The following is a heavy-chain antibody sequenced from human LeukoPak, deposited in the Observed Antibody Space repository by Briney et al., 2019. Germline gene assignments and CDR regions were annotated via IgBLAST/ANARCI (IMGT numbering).Heavy chain of an antibody. D-gene: IGHD5-18*01. V-gene: IGHV3-43*02. CDR2: ISGDGGST. CDR1: GFTFSSYS. CDR3: AKDQNTAMVKMADY. Sequence: GGSLRLSCAASGFTFSSYSMNWVRQAPGKGLEWVSLISGDGGSTYYSDSVKGRFTISRDNSKNSLYLQMNSLRTEDTALYYCAKDQNTAMVKMADYWGQGTLVTVSS. J-gene: IGHJ4*02.